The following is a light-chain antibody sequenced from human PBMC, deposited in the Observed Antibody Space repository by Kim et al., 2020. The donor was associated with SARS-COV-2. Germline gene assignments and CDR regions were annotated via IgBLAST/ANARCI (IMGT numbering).Light chain of an antibody. CDR3: QQYDRSPYT. CDR1: HDVARNH. J-gene: IGKJ2*01. Sequence: PGETATLSCSASHDVARNHLAWFQQKPGQTPRLIIYGTTSRATSIPDRFSASESGTDLTLTISRLKPEDFAVYYYQQYDRSPYTFGQGTKLEI. CDR2: GTT. V-gene: IGKV3-20*01.